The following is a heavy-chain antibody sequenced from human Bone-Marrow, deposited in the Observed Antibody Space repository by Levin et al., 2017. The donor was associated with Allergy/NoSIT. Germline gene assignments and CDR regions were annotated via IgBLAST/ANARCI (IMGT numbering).Heavy chain of an antibody. CDR1: GGSFSGYY. CDR2: INHSGST. D-gene: IGHD6-13*01. J-gene: IGHJ5*02. CDR3: ARGRPFTGYSSSWPRWWWFDP. Sequence: PSETLSLTCAVYGGSFSGYYWSWIRQPPGKGLEWIGEINHSGSTNYNPSLKSRVTISVDTSKNQFSLKLSSVTAADTAVYYCARGRPFTGYSSSWPRWWWFDPWGQGTLVTVSS. V-gene: IGHV4-34*01.